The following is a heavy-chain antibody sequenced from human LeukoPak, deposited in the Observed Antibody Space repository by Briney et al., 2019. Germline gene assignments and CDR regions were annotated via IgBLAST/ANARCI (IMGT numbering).Heavy chain of an antibody. CDR1: GGSFSGYY. CDR3: ARGFRGDNFDY. CDR2: INDSGST. D-gene: IGHD7-27*01. Sequence: SSETLSLTCAVYGGSFSGYYWSWIRQPPGKGLEWIGEINDSGSTKYNPSLKSRVTISVDTSKNQFSLKLSSVTAADTAVYFCARGFRGDNFDYWGQGTLVTVSS. J-gene: IGHJ4*02. V-gene: IGHV4-34*01.